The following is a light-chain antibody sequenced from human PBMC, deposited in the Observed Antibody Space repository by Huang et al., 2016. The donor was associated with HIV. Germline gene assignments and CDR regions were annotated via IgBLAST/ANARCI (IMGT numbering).Light chain of an antibody. J-gene: IGKJ3*01. CDR1: QSVSTN. Sequence: EVLLTQSPATLSVAPGERATLSCRASQSVSTNFGWYQPKPGQASRLLIFGASTRATVFPARFSGIGSGTEFTLTISSLQSEDSAVYYCQQYNSWPPLFTFGPGTKVDIK. V-gene: IGKV3-15*01. CDR3: QQYNSWPPLFT. CDR2: GAS.